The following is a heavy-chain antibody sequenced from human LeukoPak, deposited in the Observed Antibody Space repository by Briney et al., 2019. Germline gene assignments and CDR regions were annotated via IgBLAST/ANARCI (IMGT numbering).Heavy chain of an antibody. V-gene: IGHV1-18*01. CDR1: GYTFTSYG. Sequence: ASVKVSCRSSGYTFTSYGISWVRQAPGQGLEWMGWISGYNGYNGYTKYAQNFQGRVTMTEDTSTDTAYMELSSLRSEDTAVYYCATGNYYGSGSSPAYYYYMDVWGKGTTVTVSS. CDR2: ISGYNGYNGYT. CDR3: ATGNYYGSGSSPAYYYYMDV. J-gene: IGHJ6*03. D-gene: IGHD3-10*01.